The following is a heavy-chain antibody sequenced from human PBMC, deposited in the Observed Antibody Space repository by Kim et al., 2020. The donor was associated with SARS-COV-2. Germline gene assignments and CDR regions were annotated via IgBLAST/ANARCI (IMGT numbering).Heavy chain of an antibody. CDR3: AKLPSGGLYSTSYFDY. J-gene: IGHJ4*02. V-gene: IGHV3-23*01. CDR2: ISDSDSNT. CDR1: GFTFSSYA. Sequence: GGSLRLSCIASGFTFSSYAMSWVRQGPGKGLEWVSSISDSDSNTYYADSVKGRFTISRDNSKNTLYLQMNSLRAEDTAVYYCAKLPSGGLYSTSYFDYWGQGTLVTVSS. D-gene: IGHD6-19*01.